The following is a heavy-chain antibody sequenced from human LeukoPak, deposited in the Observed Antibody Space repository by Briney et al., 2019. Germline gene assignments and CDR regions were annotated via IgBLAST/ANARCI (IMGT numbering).Heavy chain of an antibody. CDR3: AKALRGVDYRKYFDY. Sequence: PGGSLRLSCAASGFTLSSYSMNWVRQAPGKGLEWVSAISGSGGSTYYADSVKGRFTISRDNSKNTLYLQMNSLRAEDTAVYYCAKALRGVDYRKYFDYWGQGTLVTVSS. CDR2: ISGSGGST. D-gene: IGHD3-3*01. V-gene: IGHV3-23*01. CDR1: GFTLSSYS. J-gene: IGHJ4*02.